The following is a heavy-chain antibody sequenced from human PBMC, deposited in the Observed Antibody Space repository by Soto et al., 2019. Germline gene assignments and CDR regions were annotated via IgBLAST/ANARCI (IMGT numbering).Heavy chain of an antibody. D-gene: IGHD6-13*01. CDR3: ARDPQAAAPTLYYFDY. CDR2: IWYDGSNK. Sequence: GGSLRLSCAASGFTFSSYGMHWVRQAPGKGLEWVAVIWYDGSNKYYADSVKGRFTISRDNSKNTLYLQMNSLRAEDTAVYYCARDPQAAAPTLYYFDYWGQGTLVTVSS. J-gene: IGHJ4*02. V-gene: IGHV3-33*01. CDR1: GFTFSSYG.